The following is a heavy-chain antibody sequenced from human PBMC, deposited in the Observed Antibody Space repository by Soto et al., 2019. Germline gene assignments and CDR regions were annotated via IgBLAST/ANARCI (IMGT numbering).Heavy chain of an antibody. CDR2: TSSDGDST. V-gene: IGHV3-23*01. D-gene: IGHD1-26*01. J-gene: IGHJ4*02. CDR1: GFTFSSFT. Sequence: PGGSLRLSCAASGFTFSSFTMNWVRQAPGEGLEWVSATSSDGDSTYYADSVKGRFTISRVNSGDTLYLQMDSLRVEDTAVYYCAKVASGSYPYYFDYWGQGTLVTVSS. CDR3: AKVASGSYPYYFDY.